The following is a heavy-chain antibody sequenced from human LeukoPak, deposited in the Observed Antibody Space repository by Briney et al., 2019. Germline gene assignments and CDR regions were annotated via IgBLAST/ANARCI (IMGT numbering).Heavy chain of an antibody. CDR2: INPNSGGT. D-gene: IGHD6-6*01. CDR3: ARSVSSIAARGPFEG. Sequence: GASVKVSCKASGYTFTGYYMHWVRQAPGQGLEWMGWINPNSGGTNYAQKFQGWVTMTRDTSISTAYMELRSLRSDDTAVYYCARSVSSIAARGPFEGWGQGTLVTVSS. J-gene: IGHJ4*02. CDR1: GYTFTGYY. V-gene: IGHV1-2*04.